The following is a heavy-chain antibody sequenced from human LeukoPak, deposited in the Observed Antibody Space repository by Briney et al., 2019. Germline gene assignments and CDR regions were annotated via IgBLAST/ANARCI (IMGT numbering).Heavy chain of an antibody. CDR1: GYTFTDYN. V-gene: IGHV1-2*02. Sequence: ASVKVSCKASGYTFTDYNIHWVRQAPGQGLEWMGWINPNSGGRSYAQKFQGRVTMTRDTSISTAYMELSSLRSDDTAVYYCARPPGFDYWGQGTLVTVSS. CDR2: INPNSGGR. CDR3: ARPPGFDY. J-gene: IGHJ4*02.